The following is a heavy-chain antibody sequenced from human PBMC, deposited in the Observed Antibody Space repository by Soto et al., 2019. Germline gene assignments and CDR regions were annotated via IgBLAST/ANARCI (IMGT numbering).Heavy chain of an antibody. D-gene: IGHD3-10*01. CDR3: ASGSMVHYGMDV. CDR1: GGSISSGDYY. J-gene: IGHJ6*02. Sequence: SETLSLTCTVSGGSISSGDYYWGWIRQPPGKGLEWIGYIYHSGSTYYTPSLKSRVTISADTSKNQFSLKLSSVTAADTAVYYCASGSMVHYGMDVWGQGTTVTVSS. CDR2: IYHSGST. V-gene: IGHV4-30-4*01.